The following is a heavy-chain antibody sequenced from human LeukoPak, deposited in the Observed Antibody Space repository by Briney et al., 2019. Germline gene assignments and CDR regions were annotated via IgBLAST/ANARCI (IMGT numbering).Heavy chain of an antibody. D-gene: IGHD3-10*01. CDR2: IYSDGRT. V-gene: IGHV3-53*01. J-gene: IGHJ5*02. CDR1: GFTVSSNY. CDR3: ARDGKFGEYNWFDP. Sequence: GGSLRLSCAASGFTVSSNYMSWVRQAPGKGLEWVSVIYSDGRTYYADSVKGRFTISRDNSKNTLYLQMNSLRAEDTAVYYCARDGKFGEYNWFDPWGQGTLVTVSS.